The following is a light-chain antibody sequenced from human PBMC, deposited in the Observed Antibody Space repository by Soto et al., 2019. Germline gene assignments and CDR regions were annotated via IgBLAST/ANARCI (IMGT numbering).Light chain of an antibody. Sequence: QSVLTQPPSVSGAPGQRVTISCTGSSSNIGAGFDVHWYQQLPGTAPKLLIYNNSNRPSGVPDRFSGSKSCTSASLAITGLQAEDEADYYCQSYDSSLSGYVFGTGTQLTVL. J-gene: IGLJ7*01. CDR3: QSYDSSLSGYV. CDR2: NNS. V-gene: IGLV1-40*01. CDR1: SSNIGAGFD.